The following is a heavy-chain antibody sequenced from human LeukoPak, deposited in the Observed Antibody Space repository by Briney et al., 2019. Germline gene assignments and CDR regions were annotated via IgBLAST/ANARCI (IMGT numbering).Heavy chain of an antibody. Sequence: QPGGSLRLSCAASGFTFSSYEMNWVRQAPGKGLEWVSYISSSGSIIHYTDSVKGRFTISRDNANNSLYLQMHSLRAEDTATYYCARSLDTAMVIVYWGQGTLVTVSS. V-gene: IGHV3-48*03. CDR1: GFTFSSYE. CDR2: ISSSGSII. J-gene: IGHJ4*02. D-gene: IGHD5-18*01. CDR3: ARSLDTAMVIVY.